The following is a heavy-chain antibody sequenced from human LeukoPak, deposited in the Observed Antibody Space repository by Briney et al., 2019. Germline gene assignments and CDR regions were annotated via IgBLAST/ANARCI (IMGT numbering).Heavy chain of an antibody. V-gene: IGHV3-74*01. CDR3: ARVAYYYDSSGYLSY. D-gene: IGHD3-22*01. CDR2: INSDGNST. J-gene: IGHJ4*02. Sequence: GGSLRLSCAASGFTFSSYWMHWVRQAPGKGLVWVSRINSDGNSTSYADSVKGRFTISRDNAKNTLYLQMNSLRAEDTAVYYCARVAYYYDSSGYLSYWGQGTLVTVSP. CDR1: GFTFSSYW.